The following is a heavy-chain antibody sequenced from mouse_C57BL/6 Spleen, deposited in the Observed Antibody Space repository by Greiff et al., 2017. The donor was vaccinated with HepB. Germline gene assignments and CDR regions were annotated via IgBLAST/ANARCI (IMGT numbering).Heavy chain of an antibody. CDR1: GYTFTSYW. Sequence: QVQLQQPGAELVMPGASVKLSCKASGYTFTSYWMHWVKQRPGQGLEWIGEIDPSDSYTNYNQKFKGKSTLTVDKSSSTAYMQLISLTSEDSAVYYCARYGGLYFDYWGQGTTLTVSS. J-gene: IGHJ2*01. D-gene: IGHD1-1*01. V-gene: IGHV1-69*01. CDR3: ARYGGLYFDY. CDR2: IDPSDSYT.